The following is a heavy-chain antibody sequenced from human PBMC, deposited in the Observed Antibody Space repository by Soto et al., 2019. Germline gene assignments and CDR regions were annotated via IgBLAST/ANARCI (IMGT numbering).Heavy chain of an antibody. CDR1: GFTFSSFT. V-gene: IGHV3-23*01. CDR3: AKRQWVSSGPFDC. CDR2: ISGSSDNT. Sequence: GGSLRLSCAASGFTFSSFTMSWVRQAPGKGLEWVSAISGSSDNTYYADSVKGRFTISRDNSKNTLYMEMNSLRAEDTAIYYCAKRQWVSSGPFDCWGQGTLVTVSS. J-gene: IGHJ4*02. D-gene: IGHD6-19*01.